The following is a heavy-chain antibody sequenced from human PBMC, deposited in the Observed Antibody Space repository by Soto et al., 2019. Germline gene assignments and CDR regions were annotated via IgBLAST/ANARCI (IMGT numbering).Heavy chain of an antibody. D-gene: IGHD2-2*01. CDR1: GGTFSSYA. Sequence: QVQLVQSGAEVKKPGSSVKVSCEASGGTFSSYAISWVRQAPGQGLEWMGGIIPTFGTANYAQKFQGRVTITADESTSTAYMELSSLRSEDTAVYYCASGIYCSSTSCSDYWGQGTLVTVSS. CDR3: ASGIYCSSTSCSDY. J-gene: IGHJ4*02. V-gene: IGHV1-69*01. CDR2: IIPTFGTA.